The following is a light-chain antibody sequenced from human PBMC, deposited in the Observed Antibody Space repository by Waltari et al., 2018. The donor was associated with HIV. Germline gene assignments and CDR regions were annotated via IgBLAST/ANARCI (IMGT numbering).Light chain of an antibody. J-gene: IGLJ1*01. CDR3: ISYTTTDFYV. CDR2: EVG. Sequence: QSALTQPASVSGSPGQSITISCTDSSSDMSTYNRVSWYQQHPGKAPKLIIYEVGNRPPGVSNRFSGSKSGNTASLTISGLQAEDEADYYCISYTTTDFYVFGPGTWVTVL. V-gene: IGLV2-14*01. CDR1: SSDMSTYNR.